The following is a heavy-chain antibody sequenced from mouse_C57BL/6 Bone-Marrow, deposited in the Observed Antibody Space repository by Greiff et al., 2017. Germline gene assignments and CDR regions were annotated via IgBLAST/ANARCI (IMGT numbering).Heavy chain of an antibody. J-gene: IGHJ2*01. D-gene: IGHD1-1*01. Sequence: QVQLQQSGAELVMPGASVKLSCKASGYTFTRYWMHWVKQRPGQGLEWIGEIDPSDSYTNYNHKFTGKSTLTVDKSSSTAYMQLSSLTSEDSAVYYCAREGITTVVAHFDYWGQGTTLTVSS. CDR3: AREGITTVVAHFDY. CDR1: GYTFTRYW. CDR2: IDPSDSYT. V-gene: IGHV1-69*01.